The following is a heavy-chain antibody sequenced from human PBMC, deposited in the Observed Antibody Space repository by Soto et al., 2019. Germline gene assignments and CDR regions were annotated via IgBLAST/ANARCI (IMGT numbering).Heavy chain of an antibody. CDR1: GYNFIAYG. CDR2: ISAYNGKT. V-gene: IGHV1-18*01. J-gene: IGHJ4*02. CDR3: ARAVYADYYFDY. Sequence: ASVKVSCKASGYNFIAYGISLVRQAPGQGLEWMGRISAYNGKTNSAQKFQGRVTMTADKSTSTAYMELSSLRSEDTAVYYCARAVYADYYFDYWGQG. D-gene: IGHD2-8*01.